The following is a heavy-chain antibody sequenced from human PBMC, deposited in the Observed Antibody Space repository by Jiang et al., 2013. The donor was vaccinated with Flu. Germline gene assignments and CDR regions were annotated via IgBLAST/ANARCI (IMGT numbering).Heavy chain of an antibody. Sequence: GSGLVKPSETLSLTCTVSGGSISSYYWSWIRQPPGKGLEWIGYIYYSGSTNYNPSLKSRVTISVDTSKNQFSLKLSSVTAADTAVYYCARGVVVTALGWFDPWGQGTLVTVSS. V-gene: IGHV4-59*01. CDR2: IYYSGST. J-gene: IGHJ5*02. D-gene: IGHD2-21*02. CDR1: GGSISSYY. CDR3: ARGVVVTALGWFDP.